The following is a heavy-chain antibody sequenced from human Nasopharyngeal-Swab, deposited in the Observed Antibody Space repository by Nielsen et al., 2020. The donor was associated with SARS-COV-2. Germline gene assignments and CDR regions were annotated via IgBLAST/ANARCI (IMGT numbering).Heavy chain of an antibody. Sequence: SATLSLTCTVSCGSISSYYWSWIRQPPGKGLEWIGYIYYSGSTNYNPSLKSRVTISVDTSKNQFSLKLSSVTAADTAVYYCARGSMGSGSYADYWGQGTLVTVSS. J-gene: IGHJ4*02. V-gene: IGHV4-59*01. CDR2: IYYSGST. D-gene: IGHD1-26*01. CDR3: ARGSMGSGSYADY. CDR1: CGSISSYY.